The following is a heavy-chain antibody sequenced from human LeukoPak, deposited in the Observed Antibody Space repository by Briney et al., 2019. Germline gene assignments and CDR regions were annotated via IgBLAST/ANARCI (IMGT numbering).Heavy chain of an antibody. J-gene: IGHJ4*02. CDR2: INTNTGNP. D-gene: IGHD6-19*01. CDR3: ARGQQWLVYDY. Sequence: ASVKVSCKASGYTFSIYGISWVRQAPGQGLEWMGWINTNTGNPTYAQGFTGRFVFSLDTSVSTAYLQISSLKAEDTAVYYCARGQQWLVYDYWGQGTLVTVSS. CDR1: GYTFSIYG. V-gene: IGHV7-4-1*02.